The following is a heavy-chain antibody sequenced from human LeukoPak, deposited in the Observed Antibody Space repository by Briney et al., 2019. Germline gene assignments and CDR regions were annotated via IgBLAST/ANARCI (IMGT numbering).Heavy chain of an antibody. CDR1: GGTFSSYA. J-gene: IGHJ4*02. D-gene: IGHD5-24*01. Sequence: SVKVSCKASGGTFSSYAISWVRQAPGQGLEWMGGIIPIFGTANYAQRFQGRVTITADESTSTAYMELSSLRSEDTAVYYCARTLEMATTMCYFDYWGQGTLVTVSS. V-gene: IGHV1-69*01. CDR3: ARTLEMATTMCYFDY. CDR2: IIPIFGTA.